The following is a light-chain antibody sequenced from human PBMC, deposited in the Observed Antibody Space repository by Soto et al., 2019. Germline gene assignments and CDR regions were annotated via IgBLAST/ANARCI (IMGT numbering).Light chain of an antibody. Sequence: QSVLTQPPSVSGAPGQRVIISCSGSSSNLGAGYDVHWYRQLPGTAPKLLIYGNSNRPSGVPDRVSGFKSGTSASLAITGLQAEDEADYYCNSYTNSSAVVFGGGTKVTVL. V-gene: IGLV1-40*01. J-gene: IGLJ2*01. CDR3: NSYTNSSAVV. CDR1: SSNLGAGYD. CDR2: GNS.